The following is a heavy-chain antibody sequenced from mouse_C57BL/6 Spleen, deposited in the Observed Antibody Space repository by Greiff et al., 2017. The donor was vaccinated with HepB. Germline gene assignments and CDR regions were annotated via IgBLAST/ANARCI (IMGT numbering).Heavy chain of an antibody. V-gene: IGHV3-6*01. J-gene: IGHJ4*01. CDR1: GYSITSGYY. CDR2: ISYDGSN. D-gene: IGHD2-5*01. Sequence: EVKLMESGPGLVKPSQSLSLTCSVTGYSITSGYYWNWIRQFPGNKLEWMGYISYDGSNNYNPSLKNRISITRDTSKNQFFLKLNSVTTEDTATYYCARWGYSNYDAMDYWGQGTSVTVSS. CDR3: ARWGYSNYDAMDY.